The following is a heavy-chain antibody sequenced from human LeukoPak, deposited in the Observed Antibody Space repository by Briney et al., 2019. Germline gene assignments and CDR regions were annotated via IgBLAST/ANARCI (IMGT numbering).Heavy chain of an antibody. CDR1: GGSISSSDHY. CDR3: ARVRYRLAETYIDY. CDR2: VFYSGST. Sequence: SETLSLTCTVSGGSISSSDHYWGWIRQPPGKGLEWIGSVFYSGSTYYNPSLTSRVTISVDTSNSHFSLKLNSVTAADTAVYYCARVRYRLAETYIDYWGQGTLVTVSS. V-gene: IGHV4-39*07. J-gene: IGHJ4*02. D-gene: IGHD3-16*01.